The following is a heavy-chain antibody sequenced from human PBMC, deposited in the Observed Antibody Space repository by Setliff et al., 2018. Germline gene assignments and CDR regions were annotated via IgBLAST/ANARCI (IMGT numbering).Heavy chain of an antibody. J-gene: IGHJ4*02. Sequence: GGSLRLSCAASGLTFRSYGFHWVRQAPGKGLEWVAVIWHDGSKEYYSDSVKGRFTISRDNAKNSLYLQMNSLRVEDTAFFYCARVGPSQGIAVATYFFDYWGQGTLVTVSS. CDR1: GLTFRSYG. CDR3: ARVGPSQGIAVATYFFDY. V-gene: IGHV3-33*08. D-gene: IGHD6-19*01. CDR2: IWHDGSKE.